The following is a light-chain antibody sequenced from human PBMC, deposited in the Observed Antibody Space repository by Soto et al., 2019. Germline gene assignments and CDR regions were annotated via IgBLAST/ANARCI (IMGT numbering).Light chain of an antibody. Sequence: EIVMTQSPATLSVSPGERATLSCRASQSVSSNLAWYQKKPGQAPRLLIFGASTRAAGVPARFSGSGSGTEFTLTISSLQSEDFAVYYCQQYNNWPPITFGPGTKVDIK. CDR1: QSVSSN. J-gene: IGKJ3*01. CDR2: GAS. V-gene: IGKV3-15*01. CDR3: QQYNNWPPIT.